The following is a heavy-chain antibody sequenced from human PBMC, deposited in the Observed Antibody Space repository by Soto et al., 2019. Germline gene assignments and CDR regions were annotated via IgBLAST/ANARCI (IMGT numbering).Heavy chain of an antibody. J-gene: IGHJ4*02. Sequence: SVKASCKASGGAFSRYAISWVRHAPGQGLEWMGGIIPIFGTATYAQKFQGRVTITADESTSTAYIELRSLRSEDSAVYYCARVGDQSDDNRSISEGGVWGQGTLVTVSS. V-gene: IGHV1-69*13. CDR2: IIPIFGTA. CDR1: GGAFSRYA. D-gene: IGHD2-21*01. CDR3: ARVGDQSDDNRSISEGGV.